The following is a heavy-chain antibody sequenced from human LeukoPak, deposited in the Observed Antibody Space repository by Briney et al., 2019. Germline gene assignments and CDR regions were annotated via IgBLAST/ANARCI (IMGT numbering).Heavy chain of an antibody. CDR2: ISWNGGST. CDR1: GFTFDDYG. CDR3: ARGQNYYGSGSQTFDI. Sequence: GGSLRLSCAASGFTFDDYGMSWVRQAPGKGLEWVSGISWNGGSTGYADSVKGRFTISTDNAKNSLYLQVSSLRAEDTAWYCCARGQNYYGSGSQTFDIWGQGTMVTVSS. D-gene: IGHD3-10*01. V-gene: IGHV3-20*04. J-gene: IGHJ3*02.